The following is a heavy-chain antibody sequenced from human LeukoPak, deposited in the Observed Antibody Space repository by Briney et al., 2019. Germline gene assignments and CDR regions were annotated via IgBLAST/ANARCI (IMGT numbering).Heavy chain of an antibody. Sequence: LRLSCAASGFTFSDYYMSWIRQPPGKGLEWIGEINHSGNSNYNPSLKSRVTISVDTSKNQFSLKLNSVTAADTGVYYCARGLTHWGQGTLVTVSS. CDR2: INHSGNS. V-gene: IGHV4-34*01. J-gene: IGHJ4*02. CDR3: ARGLTH. CDR1: GFTFSDYY.